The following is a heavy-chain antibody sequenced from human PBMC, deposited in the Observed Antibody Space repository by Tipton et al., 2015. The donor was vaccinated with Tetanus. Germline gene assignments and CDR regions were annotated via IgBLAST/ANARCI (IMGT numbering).Heavy chain of an antibody. Sequence: VQLVQSGGEVKKPGESLKISCKGSGYIFTNYWIGWVRQKPGKGLEWMGIIYPGDSDTRYSPSFQGRVTISGDKSNNTAYLQWSSLKASDTSMFYCARAHCSDGVCNFDFWGQGALVTVAS. CDR3: ARAHCSDGVCNFDF. V-gene: IGHV5-51*01. D-gene: IGHD2-15*01. CDR1: GYIFTNYW. J-gene: IGHJ4*02. CDR2: IYPGDSDT.